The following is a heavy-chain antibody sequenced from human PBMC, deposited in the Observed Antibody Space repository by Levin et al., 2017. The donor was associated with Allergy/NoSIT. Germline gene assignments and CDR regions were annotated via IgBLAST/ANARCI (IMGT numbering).Heavy chain of an antibody. CDR2: IYYSGST. CDR3: AREDGSTFDF. D-gene: IGHD2-2*03. V-gene: IGHV4-31*03. J-gene: IGHJ4*02. CDR1: GGSISGGGYH. Sequence: NSSETLSLTCTVSGGSISGGGYHWTWIRQHPEKGLEWIGYIYYSGSTFSNPSLKSRLMISVDTSKNQFSLNVSSVTAADTAVYYCAREDGSTFDFWGQGALVTVAS.